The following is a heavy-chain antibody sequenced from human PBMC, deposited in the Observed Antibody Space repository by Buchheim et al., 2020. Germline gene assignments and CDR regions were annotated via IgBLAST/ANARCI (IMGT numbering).Heavy chain of an antibody. J-gene: IGHJ4*02. V-gene: IGHV4-39*01. D-gene: IGHD2-15*01. Sequence: QLQLQESGPGLVKPSETLSLTCTVSGGSISSSSYYWGWIRQPPGKGLEWIGSIYYSGSTYYNPSLKSRVPISVDTSKNQFSLKLSSVTAADTAVYYCARLPGYCSGGSCYSGFYFDYWGQGTL. CDR3: ARLPGYCSGGSCYSGFYFDY. CDR2: IYYSGST. CDR1: GGSISSSSYY.